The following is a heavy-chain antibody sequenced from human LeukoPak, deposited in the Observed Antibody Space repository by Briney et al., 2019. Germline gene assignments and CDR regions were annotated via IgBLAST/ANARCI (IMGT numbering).Heavy chain of an antibody. Sequence: GGSLRLSCAASGFTFSSYAMSWVRQAPGKGLEWVSAISGGGGSTYYADSVKGRFTISRDNSKNTLYLQMNSLRVEDTAVYYCAKEWTGDYGDSPYWYFDLWGRGTLVTVSS. J-gene: IGHJ2*01. CDR2: ISGGGGST. D-gene: IGHD4-17*01. CDR1: GFTFSSYA. CDR3: AKEWTGDYGDSPYWYFDL. V-gene: IGHV3-23*01.